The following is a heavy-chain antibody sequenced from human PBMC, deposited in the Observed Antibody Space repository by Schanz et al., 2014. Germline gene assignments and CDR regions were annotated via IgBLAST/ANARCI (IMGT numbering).Heavy chain of an antibody. D-gene: IGHD3-9*01. Sequence: QVQLVESGGGVVQPGGSLRLSCESSGFTFNGHAMHWVRQAPGKGLEWVAVTSYDGSQKYYTDSVKGRFTVSRDNSKNTLYLQLNSLRAEDTAVYYCARDDKRYFDLLSTFDLWGQGTMVAVSS. CDR1: GFTFNGHA. CDR2: TSYDGSQK. J-gene: IGHJ3*01. V-gene: IGHV3-30*04. CDR3: ARDDKRYFDLLSTFDL.